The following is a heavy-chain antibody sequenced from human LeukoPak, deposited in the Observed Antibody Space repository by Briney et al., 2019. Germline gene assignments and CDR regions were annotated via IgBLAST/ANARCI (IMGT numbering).Heavy chain of an antibody. CDR2: IYHSGST. V-gene: IGHV4-4*02. D-gene: IGHD3-22*01. Sequence: SGTLSLTCAVSGDSISNTNWWIWVRQPPGKGLEWIGEIYHSGSTNYSPSLKSRVTISIDRSKNQFSLKLTSVTAADTAVYFCARGRSYYDSSGADAFDIWGQGTMVTVSS. J-gene: IGHJ3*02. CDR1: GDSISNTNW. CDR3: ARGRSYYDSSGADAFDI.